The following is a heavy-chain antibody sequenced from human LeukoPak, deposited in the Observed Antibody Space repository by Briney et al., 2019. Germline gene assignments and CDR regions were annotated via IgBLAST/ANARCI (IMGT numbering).Heavy chain of an antibody. Sequence: GGSLRLSCAASGFTFSSYAMSWVRQAPGKGLEWVSAISGSGGSTYYADSVKGRFTISRDNSKNTLYLQMNSLRAEDTAIYYCARTLYSSSSGGIDYWGQGTLVTVSS. V-gene: IGHV3-23*01. J-gene: IGHJ4*02. CDR1: GFTFSSYA. D-gene: IGHD6-6*01. CDR2: ISGSGGST. CDR3: ARTLYSSSSGGIDY.